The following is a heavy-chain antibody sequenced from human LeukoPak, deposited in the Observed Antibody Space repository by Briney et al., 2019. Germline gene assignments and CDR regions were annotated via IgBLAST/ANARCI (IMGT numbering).Heavy chain of an antibody. J-gene: IGHJ4*02. CDR3: AKDGSGTYSRFDY. CDR1: GFNFSSFG. CDR2: IWYDGTSK. Sequence: GRSLRLSCAASGFNFSSFGMHWVRQAPGKGLEWVAVIWYDGTSKYYVDSVKGRFTISRDNSKNTLYLQMNSLRVEDTAVYYCAKDGSGTYSRFDYWGQGTRVTVSS. V-gene: IGHV3-33*06. D-gene: IGHD3-10*01.